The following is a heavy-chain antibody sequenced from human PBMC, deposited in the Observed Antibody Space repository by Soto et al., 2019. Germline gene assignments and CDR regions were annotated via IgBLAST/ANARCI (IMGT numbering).Heavy chain of an antibody. D-gene: IGHD2-8*01. CDR2: INAGNGNT. Sequence: ASVKVSCKASGYTFTSYAMHWVRQAPGKRLEWMGWINAGNGNTKYSQKFQGRVTITRDTSASTAYMELSSLRSEDTAVYYCARAQGRCTNGVCRYYFDYWGQGTLVTVSS. J-gene: IGHJ4*02. V-gene: IGHV1-3*01. CDR3: ARAQGRCTNGVCRYYFDY. CDR1: GYTFTSYA.